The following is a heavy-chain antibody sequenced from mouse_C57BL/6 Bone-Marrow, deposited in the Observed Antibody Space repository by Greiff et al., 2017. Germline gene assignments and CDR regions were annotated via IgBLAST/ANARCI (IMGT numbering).Heavy chain of an antibody. D-gene: IGHD2-2*01. CDR1: GYTFTSYW. V-gene: IGHV1-72*01. CDR3: ARGGLRRAYYAMDY. J-gene: IGHJ4*01. Sequence: QVQLQQPGAELVKPGASVKLSCKASGYTFTSYWMPWVKQRPGRGLEWIGRIDPNRGGTKYNEKFTSKATLTVDKPSSTAYMQLSSLTSEDSAVYYCARGGLRRAYYAMDYWGQGPSVTVSS. CDR2: IDPNRGGT.